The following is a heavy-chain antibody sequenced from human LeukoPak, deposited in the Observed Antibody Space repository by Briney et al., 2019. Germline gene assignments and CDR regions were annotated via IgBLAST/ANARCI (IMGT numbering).Heavy chain of an antibody. CDR2: IRFDESAT. D-gene: IGHD2-15*01. CDR1: GFIFSSYG. J-gene: IGHJ4*02. Sequence: GGSLRLSCAASGFIFSSYGMHWVRQAPGKGLEWVSFIRFDESATVYADSVKGRFTISRDNSKNTVYMQMTSLRVEDTGLYYCAKDQGDCTGSTCYLLYLEYWGQGILVTVPS. V-gene: IGHV3-30*02. CDR3: AKDQGDCTGSTCYLLYLEY.